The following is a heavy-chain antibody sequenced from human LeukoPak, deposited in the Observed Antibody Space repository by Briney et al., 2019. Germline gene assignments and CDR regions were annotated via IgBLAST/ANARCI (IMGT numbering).Heavy chain of an antibody. CDR2: IYHSGST. Sequence: SETLSLTCTVSGGSISSGGYYWSWIRQPPGKGLEWIGYIYHSGSTYYNPSLKSRVTISVDRSKNQFSLKLSSVTAADTAVYYCARARVLRFSPPHTDFDYWGQGTLVTVSS. CDR3: ARARVLRFSPPHTDFDY. D-gene: IGHD3-3*01. CDR1: GGSISSGGYY. J-gene: IGHJ4*02. V-gene: IGHV4-30-2*01.